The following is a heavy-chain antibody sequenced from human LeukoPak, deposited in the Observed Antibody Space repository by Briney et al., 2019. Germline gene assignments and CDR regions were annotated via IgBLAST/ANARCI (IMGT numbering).Heavy chain of an antibody. Sequence: GGSLRLSCAASGFTVSHNYMSWVRQAPGKGLEWVSVIYTGGSTYYADSVRGRFTISRDNSKNTLYLLMNGLRAEDTAVYYCTTGDWLVRNRYFQHWGQGTLVTVSS. J-gene: IGHJ1*01. CDR3: TTGDWLVRNRYFQH. V-gene: IGHV3-66*01. CDR2: IYTGGST. CDR1: GFTVSHNY. D-gene: IGHD6-19*01.